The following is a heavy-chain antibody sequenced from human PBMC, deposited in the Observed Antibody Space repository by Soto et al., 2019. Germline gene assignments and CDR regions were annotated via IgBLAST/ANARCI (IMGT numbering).Heavy chain of an antibody. Sequence: EGQLLESGGGLIQPGGSLRLSCAASGFTFSSYAMSWVRQAPGMGLEWVSAISGNGGGTYYADSVEGRFTISRDNSRNTLYLQMNSLRDEDTALYFCAKGNYFDRTGSHPYYYGLDVWGHGTTVTVSS. CDR1: GFTFSSYA. D-gene: IGHD3-22*01. J-gene: IGHJ6*02. CDR2: ISGNGGGT. V-gene: IGHV3-23*01. CDR3: AKGNYFDRTGSHPYYYGLDV.